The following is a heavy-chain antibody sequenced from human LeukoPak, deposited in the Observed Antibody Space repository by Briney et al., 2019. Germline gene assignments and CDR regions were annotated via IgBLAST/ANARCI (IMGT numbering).Heavy chain of an antibody. J-gene: IGHJ5*02. CDR1: GASISSYY. D-gene: IGHD3-10*01. CDR2: IYYSGST. V-gene: IGHV4-59*12. Sequence: SETLSLTCTVSGASISSYYWSWIRQPPGKGLEWIGYIYYSGSTNYNPSLKSRVTISQDTSKNQFSLRLSSVTAADTAVYYCARELWFANAPGSWLDPWGQGTLVTVSS. CDR3: ARELWFANAPGSWLDP.